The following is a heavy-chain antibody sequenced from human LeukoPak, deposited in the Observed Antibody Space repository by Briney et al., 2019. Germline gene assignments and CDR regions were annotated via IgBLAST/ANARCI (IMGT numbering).Heavy chain of an antibody. J-gene: IGHJ4*02. Sequence: PGGSLRLSCAASGFTFSSYSMNWVRQAPGKGLEWVSSISSSSYIYYADSVKGRFTISRDNAKNSLYLQMNSLRAEDTAVYYCARDQGGYSYTFDYWGQGTLVTVPS. D-gene: IGHD5-18*01. CDR3: ARDQGGYSYTFDY. V-gene: IGHV3-21*01. CDR1: GFTFSSYS. CDR2: ISSSSYI.